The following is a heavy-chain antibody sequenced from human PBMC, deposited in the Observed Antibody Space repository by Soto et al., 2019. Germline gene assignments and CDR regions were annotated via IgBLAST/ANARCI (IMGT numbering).Heavy chain of an antibody. Sequence: EVQLVESGGDLVQPGGSLRLSCAASGFTFSSYWMHWVRQPPGKGLVWVSRINSAETTRSYADSVKGRFTISRDNAKNTVHLQMNSLRAEDTAVYYCARGGGSSIDYWGQGILVIVSS. V-gene: IGHV3-74*01. CDR1: GFTFSSYW. J-gene: IGHJ4*02. CDR2: INSAETTR. D-gene: IGHD6-13*01. CDR3: ARGGGSSIDY.